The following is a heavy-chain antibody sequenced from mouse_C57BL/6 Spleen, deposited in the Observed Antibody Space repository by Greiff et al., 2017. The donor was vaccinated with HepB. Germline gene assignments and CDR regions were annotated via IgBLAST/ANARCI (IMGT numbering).Heavy chain of an antibody. V-gene: IGHV1-54*01. CDR2: INPGSGGT. D-gene: IGHD2-3*01. Sequence: VKLMESGAELVRPGTSVKVSCKASGYAFTNYLIEWVKQRPGQGLEWIGVINPGSGGTNYNEKFKGKATLTADKSSSTAYMQLSSLTSEDSAVYFCASGVDDLHWYFDVWGTGTTVTVSS. J-gene: IGHJ1*03. CDR1: GYAFTNYL. CDR3: ASGVDDLHWYFDV.